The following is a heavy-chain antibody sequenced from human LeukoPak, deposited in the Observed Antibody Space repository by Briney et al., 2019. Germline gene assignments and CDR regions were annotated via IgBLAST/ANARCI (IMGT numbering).Heavy chain of an antibody. V-gene: IGHV3-7*01. CDR2: IKQDGGEK. Sequence: GGSLRLSCVASGFAFNTYVMSWVRQAPGKGLEWVANIKQDGGEKYYLDSVKGRFTVSRDNAKNSLYLQMSSLRAEDTAVYYCARVGARQILEYWGQGTLVTVSS. J-gene: IGHJ4*02. CDR3: ARVGARQILEY. CDR1: GFAFNTYV. D-gene: IGHD4-17*01.